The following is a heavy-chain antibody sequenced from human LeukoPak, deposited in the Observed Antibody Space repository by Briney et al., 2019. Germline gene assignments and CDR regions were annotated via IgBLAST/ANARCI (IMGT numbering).Heavy chain of an antibody. CDR3: ARKIVVVNWFDP. CDR2: INHSGST. CDR1: GGSFSGYY. Sequence: SETLSLTCAVYGGSFSGYYWSWIRQPPGKGLEWIGEINHSGSTNYNPSLKSRVTISVDTSKNQFSLKLSSVTAADTAVYYCARKIVVVNWFDPWGQGTLVTVSS. D-gene: IGHD3-22*01. J-gene: IGHJ5*02. V-gene: IGHV4-34*01.